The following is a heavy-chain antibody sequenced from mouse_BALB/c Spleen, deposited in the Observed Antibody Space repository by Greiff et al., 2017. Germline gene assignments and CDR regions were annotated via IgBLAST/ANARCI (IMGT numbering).Heavy chain of an antibody. D-gene: IGHD1-1*01. CDR2: ISSGGSYT. CDR3: ARVDYYGSSYGFAY. V-gene: IGHV5-9-4*01. CDR1: GFTFSSYA. J-gene: IGHJ3*01. Sequence: EVQGVESGGGLVKPGGSLKLSCAASGFTFSSYAMSWVRQSPEKRLEWVAEISSGGSYTYYPDTVTGRFTISRDNAKKTLYLEMSSLRSEDTAMYYCARVDYYGSSYGFAYWGQGTLVTVSA.